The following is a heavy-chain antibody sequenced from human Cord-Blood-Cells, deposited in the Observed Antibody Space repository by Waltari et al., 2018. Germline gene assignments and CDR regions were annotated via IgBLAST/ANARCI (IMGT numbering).Heavy chain of an antibody. Sequence: EVQLVESGGGLVKPGGSLRLSCAASGFTFSSYSMNWVRQAPGKGLEWFSSMSSSSSYIYYADSVKGRFTISRDNAKNSLYLQMNSLRAEDTAVYYCARQSSKGAFDIWGQGTMVTVSS. CDR3: ARQSSKGAFDI. CDR1: GFTFSSYS. J-gene: IGHJ3*02. D-gene: IGHD6-6*01. V-gene: IGHV3-21*01. CDR2: MSSSSSYI.